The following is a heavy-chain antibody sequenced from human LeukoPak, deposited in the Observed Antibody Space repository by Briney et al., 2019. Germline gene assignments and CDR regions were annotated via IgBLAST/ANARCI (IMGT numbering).Heavy chain of an antibody. V-gene: IGHV3-7*01. CDR2: IKQDGSEK. CDR3: ARDSEDFWSGSIAYFDY. J-gene: IGHJ4*02. D-gene: IGHD3-3*01. Sequence: GGSLRLTCAASGFTFSSYWMSWVRQAPGKGLEWVANIKQDGSEKYYVDSVKGRFTISRDNAKNSLYLQMNSLRAEDTAVYYCARDSEDFWSGSIAYFDYWGQGTLVTVSS. CDR1: GFTFSSYW.